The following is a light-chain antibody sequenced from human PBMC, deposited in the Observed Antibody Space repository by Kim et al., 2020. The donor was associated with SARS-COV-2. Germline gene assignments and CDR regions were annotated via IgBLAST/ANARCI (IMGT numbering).Light chain of an antibody. V-gene: IGKV3-11*01. CDR2: EAS. J-gene: IGKJ5*01. CDR1: QTVNPS. Sequence: SPEARATPSCRASQTVNPSLSWYHQKPGQAPLLLIYEASKRATRIPARLGGSGSGTEFTLTISSLESKDSAVYYCQQRTNWPLITFGQGTRREIK. CDR3: QQRTNWPLIT.